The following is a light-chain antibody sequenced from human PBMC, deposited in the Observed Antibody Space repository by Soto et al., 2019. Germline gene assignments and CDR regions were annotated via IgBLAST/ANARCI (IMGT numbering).Light chain of an antibody. CDR3: QSYDSSLRV. CDR2: GNS. Sequence: QSVLTQPPSVSGAPGQRVTISCTGSSSNIGAGYDVHWYQQLPGTDPKLLIYGNSNRPSGVPDRFSGSKSGTSASLAITGLQAEDEADYYCQSYDSSLRVFGTGTKV. V-gene: IGLV1-40*01. J-gene: IGLJ1*01. CDR1: SSNIGAGYD.